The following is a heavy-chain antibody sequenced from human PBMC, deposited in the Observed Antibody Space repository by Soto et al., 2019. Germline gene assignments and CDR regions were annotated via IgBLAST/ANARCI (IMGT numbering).Heavy chain of an antibody. Sequence: GGSLRLSCAASGFTFSSYAMHWVRQAPGKGLEWVAVISYDGSNKYYADSVKGRFTISRDNSKNTLYLQMNSLRAEDTAVYYCARDLVSLRMIVVVITGYDYWGQGTLVTVSS. CDR1: GFTFSSYA. J-gene: IGHJ4*02. V-gene: IGHV3-30-3*01. D-gene: IGHD3-22*01. CDR2: ISYDGSNK. CDR3: ARDLVSLRMIVVVITGYDY.